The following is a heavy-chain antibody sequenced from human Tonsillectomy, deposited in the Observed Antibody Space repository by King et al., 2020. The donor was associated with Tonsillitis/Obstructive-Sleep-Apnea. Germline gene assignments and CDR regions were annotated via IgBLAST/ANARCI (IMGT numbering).Heavy chain of an antibody. CDR1: GGSVNGGRYY. J-gene: IGHJ4*02. D-gene: IGHD6-13*01. CDR2: IFYSGST. Sequence: QLQESGPGLVKPSETLSLICNVSGGSVNGGRYYWSWIRQPPGQGLEWIGFIFYSGSTDYNPSLKSRVTISLDTSKNRFSLRLSSLTTADTAVYYCARGMESWFHFDYWGQGTLVTVSS. CDR3: ARGMESWFHFDY. V-gene: IGHV4-61*01.